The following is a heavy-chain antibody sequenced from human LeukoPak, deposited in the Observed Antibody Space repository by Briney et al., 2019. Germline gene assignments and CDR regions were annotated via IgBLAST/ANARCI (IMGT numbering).Heavy chain of an antibody. J-gene: IGHJ4*02. CDR2: ISADGRST. CDR1: GFTFSSYA. D-gene: IGHD3-9*01. V-gene: IGHV3-23*01. CDR3: AKEHILTDYSDY. Sequence: GGSLRLSCAASGFTFSSYAMSWVRQAPGKGLEWISPISADGRSTYYADSVQGRFTISRDNSKNTLYLQMNSLRAEDTAVYYCAKEHILTDYSDYWGQGTLVTVSS.